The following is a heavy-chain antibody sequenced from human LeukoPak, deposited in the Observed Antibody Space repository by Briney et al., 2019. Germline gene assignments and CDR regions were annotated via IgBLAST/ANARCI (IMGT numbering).Heavy chain of an antibody. CDR2: INPNDGDT. CDR1: GYTFTDYY. V-gene: IGHV1-2*02. Sequence: EASVKVSCKASGYTFTDYYMHWVRQAPGQGFEWMGWINPNDGDTNCAQKFQGRVTMTRDTSISTAHMEVSRLRSDDTAVYYCARANFLYCSSTTCLFDYWGQGTLVTVSS. J-gene: IGHJ4*02. CDR3: ARANFLYCSSTTCLFDY. D-gene: IGHD2-2*01.